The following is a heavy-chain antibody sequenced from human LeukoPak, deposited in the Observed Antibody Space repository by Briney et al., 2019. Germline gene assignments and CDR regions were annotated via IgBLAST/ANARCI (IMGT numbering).Heavy chain of an antibody. CDR3: ARGLVLRGAFDI. D-gene: IGHD5-12*01. J-gene: IGHJ3*02. CDR2: INHSGST. V-gene: IGHV4-34*01. Sequence: PSETLSLTCAVYGGSFSGYYWSWIRQPPGKGLEWIGEINHSGSTNYNPSLKSRATISVDTSKNQFSLKLSSVTAADTAVYYCARGLVLRGAFDIWGQGTMVTVSS. CDR1: GGSFSGYY.